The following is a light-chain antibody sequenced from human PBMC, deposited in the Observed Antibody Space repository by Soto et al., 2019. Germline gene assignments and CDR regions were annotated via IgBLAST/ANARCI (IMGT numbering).Light chain of an antibody. CDR1: SSDVGGYNY. CDR3: SSYRSSSVV. J-gene: IGLJ2*01. V-gene: IGLV2-14*01. Sequence: QSALTQPASVSGSPGQSITISCTGTSSDVGGYNYVSWYQQHPGKAPKLMIYNVSNRPSGVSNRFSGSKSGSTASLTISGLQAEDEADYYCSSYRSSSVVFGGGTKLTVL. CDR2: NVS.